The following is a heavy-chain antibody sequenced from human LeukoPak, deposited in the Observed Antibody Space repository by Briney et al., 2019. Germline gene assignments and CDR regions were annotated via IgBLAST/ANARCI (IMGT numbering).Heavy chain of an antibody. CDR2: KYYSGST. D-gene: IGHD5-18*01. J-gene: IGHJ4*02. CDR1: GVSINTCCYY. Sequence: SETLSLTCDVSGVSINTCCYYWTWFRQPPGKGLEWIGYKYYSGSTRYNSSLRSRLTISLDTSKNQFSLRLTSVTAADTAVYYCARGRSYGFDFDSWGPGTLVIVSS. V-gene: IGHV4-61*01. CDR3: ARGRSYGFDFDS.